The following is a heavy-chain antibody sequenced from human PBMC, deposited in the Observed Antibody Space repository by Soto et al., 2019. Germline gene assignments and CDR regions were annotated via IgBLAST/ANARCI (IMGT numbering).Heavy chain of an antibody. J-gene: IGHJ6*02. CDR1: GGTISVGGNY. V-gene: IGHV4-31*01. D-gene: IGHD2-15*01. CDR3: AREFGGYKNYYYYAVDV. CDR2: IYHSGNT. Sequence: QVQLEESGPGLVKPSETLSLTCTVSGGTISVGGNYWTWIRQHPGKGLEWIGNIYHSGNTHYNPSLKSPLTISLVTSTNQFSPRLNSVTAADTAVYYCAREFGGYKNYYYYAVDVWGQGTAVSVSS.